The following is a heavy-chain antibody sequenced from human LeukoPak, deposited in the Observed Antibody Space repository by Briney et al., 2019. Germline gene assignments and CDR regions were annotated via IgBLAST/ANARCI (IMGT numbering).Heavy chain of an antibody. J-gene: IGHJ4*02. CDR1: GGSISSYY. CDR2: IYYSGST. Sequence: PSETLSLTCTVSGGSISSYYWSWIRQPPGKGLEWIGYIYYSGSTDYNPSLKSRVTISVDTSKNQFSLKLRSVTAADTAVYYCARYYDVWSGYFDYWGQGTLVTVSS. D-gene: IGHD3-3*01. CDR3: ARYYDVWSGYFDY. V-gene: IGHV4-59*01.